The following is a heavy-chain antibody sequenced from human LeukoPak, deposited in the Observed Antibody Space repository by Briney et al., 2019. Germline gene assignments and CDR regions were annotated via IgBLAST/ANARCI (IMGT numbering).Heavy chain of an antibody. Sequence: PGVSLHIASPAHPHDFTTDRIGWTRPIPGKGLEWMGIIYPGDSHTNYSPSFQGQVTISADKSISTAYLQWSSLKASDTAIYYCARDSSGDYYNMDFWGQGTLVTVSS. CDR3: ARDSSGDYYNMDF. D-gene: IGHD3-22*01. J-gene: IGHJ4*02. CDR2: IYPGDSHT. V-gene: IGHV5-51*01. CDR1: PHDFTTDR.